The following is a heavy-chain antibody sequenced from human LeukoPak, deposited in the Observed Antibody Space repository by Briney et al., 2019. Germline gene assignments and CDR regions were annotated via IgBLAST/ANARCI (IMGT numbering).Heavy chain of an antibody. V-gene: IGHV3-7*01. CDR2: IDQDGGET. Sequence: PGGSLRLSCAASGFTFSDYYMSWVRQAPGKGLEWVANIDQDGGETNYVDSVKGRFTISRDNAKNSLYLQMNSLRVEDTAVYYCARRLGYCSSTSCYFYYYYYMDVWGKGTTVTVSS. D-gene: IGHD2-2*01. J-gene: IGHJ6*03. CDR3: ARRLGYCSSTSCYFYYYYYMDV. CDR1: GFTFSDYY.